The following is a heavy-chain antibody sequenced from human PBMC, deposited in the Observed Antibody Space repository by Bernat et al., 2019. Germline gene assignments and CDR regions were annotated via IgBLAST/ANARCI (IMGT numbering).Heavy chain of an antibody. CDR1: GGTFSSYA. V-gene: IGHV1-69*01. Sequence: QVQLVQSGAEVKKPGSSVKVSCKASGGTFSSYAISWVRQAPGQGLEWMGGIIPIFGTANYAQKFQGRVTITADESTSTAYMRLSSLGSEDTAVYYCARFEQQLVRSAFDIWGQGTMVTVSS. CDR3: ARFEQQLVRSAFDI. CDR2: IIPIFGTA. J-gene: IGHJ3*02. D-gene: IGHD6-13*01.